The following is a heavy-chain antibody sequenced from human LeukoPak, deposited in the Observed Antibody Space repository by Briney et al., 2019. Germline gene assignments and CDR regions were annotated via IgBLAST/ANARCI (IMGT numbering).Heavy chain of an antibody. CDR3: AREEDIVVVPAPADY. D-gene: IGHD2-2*01. CDR2: ISWDSGSI. J-gene: IGHJ4*02. V-gene: IGHV3-9*01. CDR1: GFTFDDYA. Sequence: GGSLRLSCAASGFTFDDYAMHWVRQAPGKGLEWVSGISWDSGSIGYADSVKGRFTISRDNAKNSLYLQMNSLRAEDTAVYYCAREEDIVVVPAPADYWGQGTLVTVSS.